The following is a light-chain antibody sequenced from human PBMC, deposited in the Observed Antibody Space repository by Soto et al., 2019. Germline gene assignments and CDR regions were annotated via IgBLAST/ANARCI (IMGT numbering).Light chain of an antibody. J-gene: IGKJ1*01. CDR2: KAS. V-gene: IGKV1-5*03. Sequence: DIQMTQSPSTLSASVGDRVTITCRASQSISSWLAWYQQKPGKAPKLLIYKASSLESGVPSRFSGSGSGTEFTLTISSLQPDDFATYYRQQYKGTFGQGTKVEIK. CDR1: QSISSW. CDR3: QQYKGT.